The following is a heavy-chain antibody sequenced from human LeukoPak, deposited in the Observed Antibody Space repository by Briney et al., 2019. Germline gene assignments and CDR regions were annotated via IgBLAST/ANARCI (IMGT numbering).Heavy chain of an antibody. V-gene: IGHV3-23*01. CDR2: ISGSGSST. Sequence: PGGSLRLSCAASGFTFSSYAMSWVRQAPGKGLEWVSAISGSGSSTYYADSVKGRFTISRDNSNNTVYLQMNSLRVGDTALYYCVKHVGSRWSNNRFDPWGQGTLVTVS. CDR3: VKHVGSRWSNNRFDP. D-gene: IGHD6-13*01. CDR1: GFTFSSYA. J-gene: IGHJ5*02.